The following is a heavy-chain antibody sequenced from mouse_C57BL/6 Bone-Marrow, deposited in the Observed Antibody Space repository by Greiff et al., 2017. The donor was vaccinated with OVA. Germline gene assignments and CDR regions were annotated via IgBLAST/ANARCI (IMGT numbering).Heavy chain of an antibody. CDR1: GYTFTDYY. J-gene: IGHJ2*01. V-gene: IGHV1-19*01. CDR2: INPYNGGT. CDR3: AYDGYDFDY. Sequence: EVQLVESGPVLVKPGASVKMSCKASGYTFTDYYMNWVKQSHGKSLEWIGVINPYNGGTSYNQKFKGKATLTVDKSSSTAYMELNSLTSEDSAVYYCAYDGYDFDYWGQGTTLTVSS. D-gene: IGHD2-3*01.